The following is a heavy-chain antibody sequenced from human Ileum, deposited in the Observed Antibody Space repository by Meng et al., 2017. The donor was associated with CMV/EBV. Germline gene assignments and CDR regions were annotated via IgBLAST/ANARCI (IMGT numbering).Heavy chain of an antibody. D-gene: IGHD3-22*01. Sequence: ASVKVSCKASGYTFTCSDINWVRQATGQGLEWMGWMNPNSGNTGYAQKFQGRVTITRNTSISTAYMELSSLRSEDTAVYYCARDNRDSNGREYFQHWGQGTRVTCYS. CDR3: ARDNRDSNGREYFQH. CDR2: MNPNSGNT. J-gene: IGHJ1*01. V-gene: IGHV1-8*03. CDR1: GYTFTCSD.